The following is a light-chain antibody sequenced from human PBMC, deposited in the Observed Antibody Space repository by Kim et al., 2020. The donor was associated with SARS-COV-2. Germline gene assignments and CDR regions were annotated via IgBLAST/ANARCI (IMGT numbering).Light chain of an antibody. V-gene: IGLV3-1*01. J-gene: IGLJ3*02. Sequence: SPGQTASITCAGDELGDKYACWYQQKPGRSPVLVIYQDSKRPSGVPERFSGPNSGNTATLTISGTQAMDEADYYCQSWDSSTTWVFGGGTKLTVL. CDR3: QSWDSSTTWV. CDR1: ELGDKY. CDR2: QDS.